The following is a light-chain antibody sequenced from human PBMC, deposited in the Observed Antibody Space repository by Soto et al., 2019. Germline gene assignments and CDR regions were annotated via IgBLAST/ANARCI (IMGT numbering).Light chain of an antibody. CDR2: KNN. V-gene: IGLV1-47*01. Sequence: QSVLTQPPSASGTPGQRVTISCSGSSSNIGSNYVYWYQQLPVTAPKVLIDKNNQRPSGVPDRFSGSKSGTSASLAISGLRSEDEADYFCVGWDDSLSGWVFGGGTKLTVL. CDR1: SSNIGSNY. J-gene: IGLJ3*02. CDR3: VGWDDSLSGWV.